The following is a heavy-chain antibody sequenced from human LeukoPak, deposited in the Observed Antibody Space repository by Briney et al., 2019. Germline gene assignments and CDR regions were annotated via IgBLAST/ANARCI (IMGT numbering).Heavy chain of an antibody. CDR2: IYYSGST. CDR3: ARVRRGSLLDY. V-gene: IGHV4-59*01. J-gene: IGHJ4*02. D-gene: IGHD1-26*01. CDR1: GGSISGYY. Sequence: PSETLSLTCTVSGGSISGYYWSWIRQPPGKGLEWIGYIYYSGSTNYNPSLKSRVTISVDTSKNQFSLKLSSVTAADTAVYYCARVRRGSLLDYWGQGTLVTVSS.